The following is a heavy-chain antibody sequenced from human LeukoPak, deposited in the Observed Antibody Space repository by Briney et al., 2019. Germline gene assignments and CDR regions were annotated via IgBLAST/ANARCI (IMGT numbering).Heavy chain of an antibody. J-gene: IGHJ4*02. CDR1: GFTFSSYG. D-gene: IGHD1-26*01. CDR3: AKSLVGAVDY. Sequence: GGSLRLSCAASGFTFSSYGMHWVRQAPAKGLEWVAVISYDGSNKYYADSVKGRFTISRDNSKNTLYLQMNSLRAEDTAVYYCAKSLVGAVDYWGQGTLVTVSS. V-gene: IGHV3-30*18. CDR2: ISYDGSNK.